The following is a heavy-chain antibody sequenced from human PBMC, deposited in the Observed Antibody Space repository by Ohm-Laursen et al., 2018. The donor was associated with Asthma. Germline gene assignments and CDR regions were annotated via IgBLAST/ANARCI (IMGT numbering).Heavy chain of an antibody. V-gene: IGHV3-23*01. J-gene: IGHJ4*02. CDR2: LSGSAGTR. Sequence: SLRLSCTASGFTFSSYAMSWVRQAPGKGLEWVSGLSGSAGTRMHADSVKGRFSISRDNSKNTVYLQMNNLRAEDTAVYYCARDRSRSGHYPRPHDYWGQGTLITVS. CDR1: GFTFSSYA. D-gene: IGHD3-22*01. CDR3: ARDRSRSGHYPRPHDY.